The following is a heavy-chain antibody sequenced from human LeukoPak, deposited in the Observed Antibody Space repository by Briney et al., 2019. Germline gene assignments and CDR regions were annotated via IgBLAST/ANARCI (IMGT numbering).Heavy chain of an antibody. V-gene: IGHV4-31*03. D-gene: IGHD2-15*01. J-gene: IGHJ5*02. CDR1: GGSISSGGYY. Sequence: SQTLSLTCTVSGGSISSGGYYWSWIRQHPGKGLEWIGYIYYSGSTYYNPSLESRVTISVDTSKNQFSLKLSSVTAADTAVYYCARDFPTGYCSGGSCYEGVDPWGQGTLVTVSS. CDR2: IYYSGST. CDR3: ARDFPTGYCSGGSCYEGVDP.